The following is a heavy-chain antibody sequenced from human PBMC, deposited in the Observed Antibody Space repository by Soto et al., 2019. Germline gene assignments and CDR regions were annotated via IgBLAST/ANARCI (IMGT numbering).Heavy chain of an antibody. CDR3: ARALDYYGSGSYYNFIWFDP. J-gene: IGHJ5*02. D-gene: IGHD3-10*01. Sequence: SETLSLTCAGSGGSISSGGYSWSWIRQPPGKGLEWIGYIYHSGSTYYNPSLKSRVTISVDRSKNQFSLKLSSVTAADTAVYYCARALDYYGSGSYYNFIWFDPWGQGTLVTVSS. V-gene: IGHV4-30-2*01. CDR2: IYHSGST. CDR1: GGSISSGGYS.